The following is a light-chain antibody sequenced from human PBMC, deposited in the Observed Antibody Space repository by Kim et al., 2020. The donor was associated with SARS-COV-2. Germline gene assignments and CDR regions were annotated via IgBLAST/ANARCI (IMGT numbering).Light chain of an antibody. CDR1: SNNVGNQG. V-gene: IGLV10-54*01. CDR3: SAWDSSLSAWV. Sequence: QTATLTCTGNSNNVGNQGAAWLQQHQGHPPKLLSYRNNNRPSGISERFSASRSGNTASLTITGLQPEDEADFYCSAWDSSLSAWVFGGGTQLTVL. J-gene: IGLJ3*02. CDR2: RNN.